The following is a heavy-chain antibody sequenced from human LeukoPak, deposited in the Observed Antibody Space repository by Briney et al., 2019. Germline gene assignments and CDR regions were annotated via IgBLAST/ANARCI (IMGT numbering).Heavy chain of an antibody. CDR2: IYYTGST. Sequence: PSETLSLTCTVSGDPISSHYWSWIRQPPGKGLEWIGYIYYTGSTNYNPSLKSQVTISIDTSKNQFSLKLSSVTAADTAVYYCAKGGRSSWYYFDYWGQGTLVTVSS. CDR3: AKGGRSSWYYFDY. D-gene: IGHD6-13*01. J-gene: IGHJ4*02. CDR1: GDPISSHY. V-gene: IGHV4-59*11.